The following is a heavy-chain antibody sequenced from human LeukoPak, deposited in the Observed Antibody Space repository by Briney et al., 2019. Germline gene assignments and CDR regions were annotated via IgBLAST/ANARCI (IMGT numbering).Heavy chain of an antibody. V-gene: IGHV3-23*01. CDR3: ARSCFTTSGGGCSSEALNYFGP. CDR1: RFTFTSFV. J-gene: IGHJ5*02. Sequence: PGGSLRLSCAASRFTFTSFVMSWVRQAPGKGLEWVSAIGGSGITTFYANSVKGRFTISRDNSKDTLFLQMNSLRAEDTAVYYCARSCFTTSGGGCSSEALNYFGPWGQGTLVTVSS. D-gene: IGHD2-15*01. CDR2: IGGSGITT.